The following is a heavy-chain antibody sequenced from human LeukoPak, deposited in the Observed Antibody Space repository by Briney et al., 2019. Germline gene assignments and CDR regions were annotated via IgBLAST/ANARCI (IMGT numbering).Heavy chain of an antibody. J-gene: IGHJ6*02. D-gene: IGHD5-18*01. CDR1: GFTFSSYS. Sequence: GGSLRLSCAASGFTFSSYSMNWVRQAPGKGLEWVSSISSSSSYIYYADSVKGRFTISRDNAKNSLYLQMNSLRAEDTALYYCAKNFGYSYGGRGRIYYYYGMDVWGQGTTVTVSS. V-gene: IGHV3-21*04. CDR3: AKNFGYSYGGRGRIYYYYGMDV. CDR2: ISSSSSYI.